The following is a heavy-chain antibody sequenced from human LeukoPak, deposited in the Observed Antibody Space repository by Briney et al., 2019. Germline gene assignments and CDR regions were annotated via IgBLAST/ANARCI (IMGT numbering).Heavy chain of an antibody. CDR1: GFTFSSYA. CDR2: ISGSGGST. CDR3: AKDGGLAAAGTWGY. Sequence: GGSLRLSCAASGFTFSSYAMSWVRQAPGKGLEWVSAISGSGGSTYYADSVKGRFTISGDNSKNTLYLQMNSLRAEDTAVYYCAKDGGLAAAGTWGYWGQGTLVTVSS. D-gene: IGHD6-13*01. J-gene: IGHJ4*02. V-gene: IGHV3-23*01.